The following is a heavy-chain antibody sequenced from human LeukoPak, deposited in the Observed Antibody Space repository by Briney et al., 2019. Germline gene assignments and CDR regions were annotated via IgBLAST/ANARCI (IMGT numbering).Heavy chain of an antibody. CDR3: ARGPTLEYDVLTGYYHFDS. CDR1: GGSFSNYY. Sequence: SETLSLTCAVYGGSFSNYYWTWIRQSPGKGLECIGGITHSGSTNYNPSLKSRVTISEDTSKSQFSLKLSSVTAADTAVYYCARGPTLEYDVLTGYYHFDSWGQGTLVTVSS. D-gene: IGHD3-9*01. CDR2: ITHSGST. V-gene: IGHV4-34*01. J-gene: IGHJ4*02.